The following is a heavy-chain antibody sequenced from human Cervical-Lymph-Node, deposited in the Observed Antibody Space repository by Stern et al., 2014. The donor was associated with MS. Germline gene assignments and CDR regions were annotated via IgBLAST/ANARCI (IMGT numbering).Heavy chain of an antibody. CDR3: ARQRYFDY. CDR1: GYTFTSYW. CDR2: IFPGGSDI. J-gene: IGHJ4*02. V-gene: IGHV5-51*01. Sequence: VQLVQSGPEVKRPGESLKISCQASGYTFTSYWIGWVRQMPGKGLEWLAIIFPGGSDIKYSPSFQGQVTFSADKSISTAYLQWNNLKASDTAIYYCARQRYFDYWGQGTLVTVSS.